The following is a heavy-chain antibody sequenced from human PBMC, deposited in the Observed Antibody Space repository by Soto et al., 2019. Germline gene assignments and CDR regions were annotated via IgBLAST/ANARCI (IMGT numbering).Heavy chain of an antibody. CDR3: ARSNPYAHYYYGLDV. CDR2: VSSGATTK. V-gene: IGHV3-48*03. D-gene: IGHD2-2*01. Sequence: GGSLRLSCVSSRFSLGSYEMNWVRQAPGKGLEWVSYVSSGATTKLYTESVKGRFSISRDNANNVLFLQMNSLRVEDTAVYYCARSNPYAHYYYGLDVWGQGTAVTVSS. J-gene: IGHJ6*02. CDR1: RFSLGSYE.